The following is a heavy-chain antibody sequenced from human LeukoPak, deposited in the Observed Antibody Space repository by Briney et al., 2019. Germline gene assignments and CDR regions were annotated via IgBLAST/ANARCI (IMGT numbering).Heavy chain of an antibody. CDR2: ISPYNGNT. J-gene: IGHJ4*02. CDR3: ARDGSSSWYAY. CDR1: GYTFTGYG. Sequence: GASVKVSCKASGYTFTGYGISWLRQAPRQGLEWMGWISPYNGNTNYAQKLQGRVTMTADTSTSTAYMDLRSLSSDDTAVYYCARDGSSSWYAYWGQGTLVTVSS. D-gene: IGHD6-13*01. V-gene: IGHV1-18*01.